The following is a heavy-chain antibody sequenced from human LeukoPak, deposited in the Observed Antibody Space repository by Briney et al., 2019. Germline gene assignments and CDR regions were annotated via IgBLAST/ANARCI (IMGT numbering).Heavy chain of an antibody. D-gene: IGHD6-13*01. J-gene: IGHJ4*02. V-gene: IGHV4-38-2*02. CDR2: IYHSGST. CDR3: ARSKSSSWYFDY. CDR1: GGSISSGYY. Sequence: PSETLSLTCTVSGGSISSGYYWGWTRQPPGKGLEWVGSIYHSGSTYYNPSLKSRVTISVDTSKNQFSLKLSSVTAADTAVYYCARSKSSSWYFDYWGQGTLVTVSS.